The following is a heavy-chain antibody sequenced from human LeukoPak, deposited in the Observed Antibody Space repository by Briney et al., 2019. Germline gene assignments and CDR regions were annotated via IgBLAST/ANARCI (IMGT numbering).Heavy chain of an antibody. Sequence: SETLSLTCTVSGGSISSGAYYWAWIRQPPGKGLEWIVTINNSGSTFYNPSLKSRVTISVDTSKNHFSLRLTSVTAADTALYYCARETPYSSSWTAFDSWGQGTLVTVSS. D-gene: IGHD6-13*01. CDR3: ARETPYSSSWTAFDS. V-gene: IGHV4-39*02. CDR2: INNSGST. J-gene: IGHJ4*02. CDR1: GGSISSGAYY.